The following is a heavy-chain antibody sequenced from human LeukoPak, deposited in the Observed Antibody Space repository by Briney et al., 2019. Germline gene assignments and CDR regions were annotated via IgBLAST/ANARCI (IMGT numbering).Heavy chain of an antibody. CDR2: IYYSGTT. D-gene: IGHD2-2*01. Sequence: PSETLSLTCTVSGGSVSSNYWSWIRQPPGKGLEWIGYIYYSGTTTYNPSLESRFTISVDTFKNQFSLRLSSVTAADTAVYYCARIQSSSSPFDYWGQGTLVTVSS. CDR3: ARIQSSSSPFDY. V-gene: IGHV4-59*02. CDR1: GGSVSSNY. J-gene: IGHJ4*02.